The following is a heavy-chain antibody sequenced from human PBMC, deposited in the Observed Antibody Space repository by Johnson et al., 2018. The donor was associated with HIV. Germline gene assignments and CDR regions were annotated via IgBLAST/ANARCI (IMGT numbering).Heavy chain of an antibody. V-gene: IGHV3-72*01. J-gene: IGHJ3*01. CDR2: TTDKLNSYTT. D-gene: IGHD1-7*01. CDR1: GFTFSDYY. CDR3: ARENYRRRDAFDV. Sequence: EVQLVESGGGVVQPGRSLRLSCAASGFTFSDYYMDWVRQAPGKGLEWVGRTTDKLNSYTTKYAASVKGRFTISRDDSKKSLYLQINSLRTEDTAVYYCARENYRRRDAFDVWGQGTVVIVSS.